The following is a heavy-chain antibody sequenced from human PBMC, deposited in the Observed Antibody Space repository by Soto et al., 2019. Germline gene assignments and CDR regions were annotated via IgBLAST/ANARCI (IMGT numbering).Heavy chain of an antibody. Sequence: LRLSCAASGFTFTRYSMNWVRQAPGKGLEWVSSISSTTNYIYYGGSMKGRFTISRDNAKNSLYLEMNSLRAEDTAVYYCARESEDLTSNFDYWGQGTLVTIS. V-gene: IGHV3-21*06. CDR3: ARESEDLTSNFDY. CDR2: ISSTTNYI. J-gene: IGHJ4*02. CDR1: GFTFTRYS.